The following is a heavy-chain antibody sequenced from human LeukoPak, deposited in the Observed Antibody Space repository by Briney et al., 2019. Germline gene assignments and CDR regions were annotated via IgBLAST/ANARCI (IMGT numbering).Heavy chain of an antibody. CDR3: ATSFIAAGRGHFDY. J-gene: IGHJ4*02. V-gene: IGHV1-69*06. Sequence: GASVKVSCKASGGTFSSYAISWVRQAPGQGLEWMGGIIPIFGTANYAQKFQGRVTMAEDTSTDTSYMELSSLRSEDTAVYYCATSFIAAGRGHFDYWGQGTLVTVSS. CDR2: IIPIFGTA. CDR1: GGTFSSYA. D-gene: IGHD6-13*01.